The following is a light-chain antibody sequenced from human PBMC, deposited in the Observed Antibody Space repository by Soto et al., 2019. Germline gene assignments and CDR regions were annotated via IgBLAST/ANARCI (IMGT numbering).Light chain of an antibody. V-gene: IGLV2-14*01. J-gene: IGLJ2*01. Sequence: ALTQPASVSGSPEQSITISCTGTSSDVGGYNYVSWYQQHPGKAPKLIIYEVSNRPSGISNRFSGSKSGNTASLTISGLQAEDEADYYCSSYTSSSTRVFGGGTKLTVL. CDR2: EVS. CDR1: SSDVGGYNY. CDR3: SSYTSSSTRV.